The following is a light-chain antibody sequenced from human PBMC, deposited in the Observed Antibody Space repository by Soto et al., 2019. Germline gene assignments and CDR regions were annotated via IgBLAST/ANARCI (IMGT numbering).Light chain of an antibody. CDR2: EVS. CDR1: SSDVGGYNY. CDR3: CSFAGSNSWV. V-gene: IGLV2-14*01. Sequence: QSVLTQPASVSGSPGQSITISCTGTSSDVGGYNYVSWYQHHPGKAPKLMIFEVSNRPSGVSNRFSGSKSGNTASLTISGLQAEDEADYYCCSFAGSNSWVFGGGTKLTVL. J-gene: IGLJ3*02.